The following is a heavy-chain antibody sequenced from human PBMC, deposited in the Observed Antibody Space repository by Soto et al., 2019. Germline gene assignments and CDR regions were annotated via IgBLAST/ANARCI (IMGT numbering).Heavy chain of an antibody. D-gene: IGHD2-2*01. J-gene: IGHJ6*02. CDR2: ISAYNGNT. V-gene: IGHV1-18*01. Sequence: ASVKVSCKASGYTFTSYGISWVRQAPGQGLEWMGWISAYNGNTNYAQKLQGRVTMTTDTSTSTAYMELRSLRSDDTAVYYCARDQRVVVVPAAKKPPYYYYGMDVWGQGTTVTVSS. CDR1: GYTFTSYG. CDR3: ARDQRVVVVPAAKKPPYYYYGMDV.